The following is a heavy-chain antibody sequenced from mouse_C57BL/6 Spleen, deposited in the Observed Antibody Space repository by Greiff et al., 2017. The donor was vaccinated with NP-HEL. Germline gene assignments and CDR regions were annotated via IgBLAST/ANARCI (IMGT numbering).Heavy chain of an antibody. D-gene: IGHD2-10*01. J-gene: IGHJ1*03. CDR3: TLLCPLRYFDV. CDR2: IDPEDGDT. CDR1: GFNIKDYY. Sequence: VQLQQSGAELARPGASVKLSCTASGFNIKDYYMHWVKQRPEQGLEWIGRIDPEDGDTEYAPKFQGKATMTADTSSNTAYLQLSSLTSEDTAVYYCTLLCPLRYFDVWGTGTTVTVSS. V-gene: IGHV14-1*01.